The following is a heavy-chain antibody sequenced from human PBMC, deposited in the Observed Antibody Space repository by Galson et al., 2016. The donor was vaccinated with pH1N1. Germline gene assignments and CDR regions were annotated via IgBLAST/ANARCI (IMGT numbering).Heavy chain of an antibody. V-gene: IGHV3-23*01. D-gene: IGHD2-2*01. J-gene: IGHJ6*02. CDR3: AKDIGYCSSTSCQYYYYYGMDV. CDR2: ISGSGGST. CDR1: GFTFSSYA. Sequence: SLRLSCAASGFTFSSYAMSWVRQAPGKGLEWVSAISGSGGSTYYADSVKGRFTISRDNSKNTLYLQMNSLRAEDKAVYYCAKDIGYCSSTSCQYYYYYGMDVWGQGTTVTVSS.